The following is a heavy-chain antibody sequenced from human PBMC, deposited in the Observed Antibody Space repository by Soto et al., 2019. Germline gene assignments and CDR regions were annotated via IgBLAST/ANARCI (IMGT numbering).Heavy chain of an antibody. J-gene: IGHJ6*02. D-gene: IGHD3-9*01. CDR3: ARMPYYDFLTGNIGDYYYGVDV. V-gene: IGHV4-31*03. Sequence: SETLSLTCTVSGGTIRSGGHYWSWVRQVPGKGLQWMGYIHYSGTTYSNPSLKSRLSISVDKSKNQFSLRLSSVTAADTAVYYCARMPYYDFLTGNIGDYYYGVDVWGQGTTVTVSS. CDR1: GGTIRSGGHY. CDR2: IHYSGTT.